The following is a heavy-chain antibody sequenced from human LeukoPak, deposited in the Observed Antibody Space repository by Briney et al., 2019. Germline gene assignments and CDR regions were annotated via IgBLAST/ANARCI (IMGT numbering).Heavy chain of an antibody. CDR2: ISSSGSTI. CDR3: ARDCSGGSCYDYYYYGMDV. Sequence: GGSLRLSCAASGFTFSSYEMNWVRQAPGKGLEWGSYISSSGSTIYYADSVKGRFTISRDYAKNSLYLQMNSLRAEDTAVYYCARDCSGGSCYDYYYYGMDVWGKGTTVTVSS. CDR1: GFTFSSYE. D-gene: IGHD2-15*01. J-gene: IGHJ6*04. V-gene: IGHV3-48*03.